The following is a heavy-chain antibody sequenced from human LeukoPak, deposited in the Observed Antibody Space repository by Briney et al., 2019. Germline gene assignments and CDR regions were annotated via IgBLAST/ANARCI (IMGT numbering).Heavy chain of an antibody. V-gene: IGHV3-21*01. CDR1: GFTLSSYT. D-gene: IGHD3-22*01. J-gene: IGHJ4*02. Sequence: GGSLRLSCAASGFTLSSYTMNWVRQAPGKGLEWVSSITSSSSYIYYADSVKGRFTISRDNAKKSLYLQMNSLRAEETAVYFCPRDGDDNSVYYRFYFDYGGRGTLVTVPS. CDR2: ITSSSSYI. CDR3: PRDGDDNSVYYRFYFDY.